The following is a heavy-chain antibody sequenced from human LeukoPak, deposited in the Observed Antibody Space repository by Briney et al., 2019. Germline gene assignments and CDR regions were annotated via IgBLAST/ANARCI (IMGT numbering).Heavy chain of an antibody. CDR2: INHSGST. Sequence: PSETLSLTCAVYGRSFSGYYWSWIRQPPGKGLEWIGEINHSGSTNYNPSLKSRVTISVDTSKNQFSLKPSSVTAADTDVYYCARVVYGDDAFDIWGQGTMVTVSS. CDR1: GRSFSGYY. CDR3: ARVVYGDDAFDI. D-gene: IGHD4-17*01. J-gene: IGHJ3*02. V-gene: IGHV4-34*01.